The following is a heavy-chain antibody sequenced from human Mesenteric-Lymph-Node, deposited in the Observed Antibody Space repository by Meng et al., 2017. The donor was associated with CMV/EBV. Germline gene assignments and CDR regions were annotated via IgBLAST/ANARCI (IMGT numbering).Heavy chain of an antibody. V-gene: IGHV1-2*05. D-gene: IGHD4-23*01. CDR3: ARDKVNPECFDA. CDR2: VNPNSGVS. J-gene: IGHJ5*02. CDR1: GYTFTALY. Sequence: QVQLVQSRAGVEKAGAFVKVSWKASGYTFTALYIHWVRQAPGQGLEWMGRVNPNSGVSNYAQNFQGRVTMTRDTSTSKAYMELGKPTSDDTDVYYCARDKVNPECFDAWGQGTLVTVSS.